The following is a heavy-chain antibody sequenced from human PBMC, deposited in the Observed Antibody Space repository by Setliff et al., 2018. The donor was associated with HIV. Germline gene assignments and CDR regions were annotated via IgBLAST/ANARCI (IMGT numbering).Heavy chain of an antibody. V-gene: IGHV4-4*02. J-gene: IGHJ4*02. CDR3: GGNGYYSIDY. Sequence: SETLSLTCAVSGGSISSSWWSWVRQSPGKGLEWIGEIYHSGSTHYNPSLQSRVTISVDKSKSQFSLKLNSVTAADTAVYYCGGNGYYSIDYWGQGTLVTVSS. CDR2: IYHSGST. CDR1: GGSISSSW. D-gene: IGHD3-22*01.